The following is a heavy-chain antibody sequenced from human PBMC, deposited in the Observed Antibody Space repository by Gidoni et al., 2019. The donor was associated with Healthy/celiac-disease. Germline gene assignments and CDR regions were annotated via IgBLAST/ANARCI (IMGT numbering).Heavy chain of an antibody. CDR2: ISYDGSNK. V-gene: IGHV3-30-3*01. CDR3: ARDEQWLVLSCFDY. Sequence: QVQLVESGGGVVQPGRSLRRSCAASGFTFSSYAMHWVRPAPGKGLEWVAFISYDGSNKYYADSVKGRFTISRDNSKNTLYLQMNSLRAEDTAVYYCARDEQWLVLSCFDYWGQGTLVTVSS. CDR1: GFTFSSYA. J-gene: IGHJ4*02. D-gene: IGHD6-19*01.